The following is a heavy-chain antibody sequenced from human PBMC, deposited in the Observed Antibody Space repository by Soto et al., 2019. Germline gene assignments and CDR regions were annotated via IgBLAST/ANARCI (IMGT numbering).Heavy chain of an antibody. J-gene: IGHJ6*02. CDR1: GFTFSSYS. CDR3: ATPKDPSGSYYHYYGMDV. D-gene: IGHD3-10*01. Sequence: GGSLRLSCAASGFTFSSYSMNWVRQAPGKGLEWVSSTSSSSSYIYYADSVKGRFTISRDNAKNSLYLQMNSLRAEDTAVYYCATPKDPSGSYYHYYGMDVWGQGTTVTVSS. V-gene: IGHV3-21*01. CDR2: TSSSSSYI.